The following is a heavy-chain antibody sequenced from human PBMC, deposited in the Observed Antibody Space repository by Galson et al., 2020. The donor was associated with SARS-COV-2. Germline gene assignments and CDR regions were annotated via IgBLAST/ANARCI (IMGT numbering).Heavy chain of an antibody. D-gene: IGHD6-13*01. CDR3: ARASGSSSWYYYYGMDV. V-gene: IGHV4-31*03. CDR1: GGSISSGGYY. J-gene: IGHJ6*02. CDR2: IYYSGST. Sequence: ETSETLSLTCTVSGGSISSGGYYWSWIRQHPGKGLEWIGYIYYSGSTYYNPSLKSRVTISVDTSKNQFSLKLSSVTAADTAVYYCARASGSSSWYYYYGMDVWGQGTTVTVSS.